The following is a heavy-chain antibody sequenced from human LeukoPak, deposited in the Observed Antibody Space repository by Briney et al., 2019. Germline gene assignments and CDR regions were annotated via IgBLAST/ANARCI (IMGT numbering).Heavy chain of an antibody. Sequence: ASVKVSCKTSGYTFSDYYIHWIRQAPGQGLEWVGWINPNSGDTDYAQKFQGRVTVTRDTSISTAYMELGRLRSDDTAVYYCARVPGYSSSSEEPIFDYWGQGTLVTVSS. J-gene: IGHJ4*02. V-gene: IGHV1-2*02. CDR3: ARVPGYSSSSEEPIFDY. CDR1: GYTFSDYY. D-gene: IGHD6-13*01. CDR2: INPNSGDT.